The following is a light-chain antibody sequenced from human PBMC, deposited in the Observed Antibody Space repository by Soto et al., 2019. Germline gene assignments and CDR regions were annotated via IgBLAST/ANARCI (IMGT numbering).Light chain of an antibody. V-gene: IGLV1-40*01. CDR3: QSYDSSLSAVV. CDR1: SSNIGAGYD. Sequence: QSVLTQPPSVSGAPGQRVTISCTGSSSNIGAGYDVHWYQQLPGTAPKLLIYVKNNRPSGVPDRFSGSKSGTSASLAITGLQAEDEADYYCQSYDSSLSAVVFGGGTKLTVL. J-gene: IGLJ2*01. CDR2: VKN.